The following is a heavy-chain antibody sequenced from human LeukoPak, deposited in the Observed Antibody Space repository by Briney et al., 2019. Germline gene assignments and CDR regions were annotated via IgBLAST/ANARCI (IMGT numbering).Heavy chain of an antibody. CDR3: AKIILLGGNFCYFIY. V-gene: IGHV3-23*01. Sequence: GGSLRLSCAVSVFTLRGYAMSWVRQAPGKGREGGSAISASGGSTYYADSAKGRCIISTNNSKNTLYLQMNSLRAEDTAVDYCAKIILLGGNFCYFIYWGQGNLVTVSS. CDR1: VFTLRGYA. D-gene: IGHD4-23*01. CDR2: ISASGGST. J-gene: IGHJ4*02.